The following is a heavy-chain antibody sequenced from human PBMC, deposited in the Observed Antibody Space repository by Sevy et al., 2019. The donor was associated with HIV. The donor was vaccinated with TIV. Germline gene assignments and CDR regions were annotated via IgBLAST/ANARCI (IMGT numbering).Heavy chain of an antibody. D-gene: IGHD1-26*01. CDR2: INTDGESI. Sequence: GGSLRLSCAASGFTFSNYWMHWVRQAPGKGLVWVSHINTDGESIRYADSVKGRFTISRDNAKNTLYLQVNSPRAEDTAVYYCARGTRGTFGNWGQGTLVTVSS. V-gene: IGHV3-74*01. CDR1: GFTFSNYW. J-gene: IGHJ4*02. CDR3: ARGTRGTFGN.